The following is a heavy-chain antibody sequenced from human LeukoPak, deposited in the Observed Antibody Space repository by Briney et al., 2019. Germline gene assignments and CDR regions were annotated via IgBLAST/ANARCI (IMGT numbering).Heavy chain of an antibody. CDR1: GVSFSGYY. CDR3: ARGVYNYGSDCYFDL. J-gene: IGHJ2*01. D-gene: IGHD5-18*01. CDR2: INHSGST. Sequence: SETLPLTCAVYGVSFSGYYWSWIRQPPGKGLEWIGEINHSGSTNYNPSLKSRVTISVDTSKNQFSLKLTSVTAADTAVYYCARGVYNYGSDCYFDLWGRGTLVTVSS. V-gene: IGHV4-34*01.